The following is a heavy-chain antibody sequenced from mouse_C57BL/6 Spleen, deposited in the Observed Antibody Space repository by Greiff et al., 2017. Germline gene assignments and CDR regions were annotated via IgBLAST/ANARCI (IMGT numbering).Heavy chain of an antibody. J-gene: IGHJ4*01. V-gene: IGHV1-42*01. CDR2: INPSTGGT. D-gene: IGHD2-2*01. CDR3: ANGYPYAMDY. CDR1: GYSFTGYY. Sequence: VQLKESGPELVKPGASVKISCKASGYSFTGYYMNWVKQSPEKSLEWIGEINPSTGGTTYNQKFKAKATLTVDKSSSTAYMQLKSLTSEDSAVYYCANGYPYAMDYWGQGTSVTVAS.